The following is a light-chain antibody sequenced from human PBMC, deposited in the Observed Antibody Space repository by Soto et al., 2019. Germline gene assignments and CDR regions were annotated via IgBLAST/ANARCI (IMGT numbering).Light chain of an antibody. CDR2: KVS. CDR3: QQYNSHPRT. V-gene: IGKV1-5*03. CDR1: QSIRSW. J-gene: IGKJ1*01. Sequence: DIQMTQSPSTLPASVGDRVTVTCRASQSIRSWLAWYQEEPGKAAKLLVYKVSLLETGVPSRFSGSGPGTEFALPISTLQTDDFGTYSCQQYNSHPRTVGQGTTVAIK.